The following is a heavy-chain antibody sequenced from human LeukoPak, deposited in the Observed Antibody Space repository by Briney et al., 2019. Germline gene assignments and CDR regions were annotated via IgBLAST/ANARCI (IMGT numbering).Heavy chain of an antibody. Sequence: SETLSLTCTVSGGSISSGDYYWSWIRQPPGKGLEWIGYIYYSGSTYYNPSLKSRVTISVDTSKNQFSLKLSSVTAADTAVYYCARERRVGTKSWPDYWGQGTLVTVSS. V-gene: IGHV4-30-4*08. CDR2: IYYSGST. J-gene: IGHJ4*02. CDR3: ARERRVGTKSWPDY. CDR1: GGSISSGDYY. D-gene: IGHD2-21*02.